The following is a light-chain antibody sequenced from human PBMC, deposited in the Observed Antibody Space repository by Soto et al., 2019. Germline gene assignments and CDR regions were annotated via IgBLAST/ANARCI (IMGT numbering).Light chain of an antibody. CDR3: HQYGSSPWT. J-gene: IGKJ1*01. CDR2: GAS. Sequence: EIVLTQSPGTLSLSPGERATLSCGAGQSVSSSYLAWYQQKPGQAPRLVIYGASSRATGIPDRFSGSGSGTDFTLTISRLEPEDFAVYYCHQYGSSPWTLGQGTKVEIK. CDR1: QSVSSSY. V-gene: IGKV3-20*01.